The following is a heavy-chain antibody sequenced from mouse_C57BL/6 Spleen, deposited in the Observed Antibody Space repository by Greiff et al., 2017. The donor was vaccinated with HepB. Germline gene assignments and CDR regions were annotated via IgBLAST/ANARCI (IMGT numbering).Heavy chain of an antibody. Sequence: VQLQQPGAELVRPGTSVKLSCKASGYTFTSYWMHWVKQRPGQGLEWIGVIDPSDSYTNYNQKFKGKATLTVDTSSSTAYMQLSSLTSEDSAVYYCARGENYYGNIYAMDYWGQGTSVTVSS. J-gene: IGHJ4*01. CDR1: GYTFTSYW. CDR3: ARGENYYGNIYAMDY. D-gene: IGHD2-1*01. CDR2: IDPSDSYT. V-gene: IGHV1-59*01.